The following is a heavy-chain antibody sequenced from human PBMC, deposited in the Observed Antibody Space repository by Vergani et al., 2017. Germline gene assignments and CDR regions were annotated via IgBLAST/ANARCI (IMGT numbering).Heavy chain of an antibody. CDR3: TRSECSGTTCYGHYFDL. Sequence: EVELLESGGGLAQPGGSLRVSCSASGFRVTTYYMSWVRQAPGKGLEWVSVIKSDGRTSYAESVRGCFTISRDTSRNAVYLQMNILRVEDTGVYYCTRSECSGTTCYGHYFDLWGHGILVTVSS. CDR2: IKSDGRT. CDR1: GFRVTTYY. J-gene: IGHJ4*01. D-gene: IGHD2-15*01. V-gene: IGHV3-66*02.